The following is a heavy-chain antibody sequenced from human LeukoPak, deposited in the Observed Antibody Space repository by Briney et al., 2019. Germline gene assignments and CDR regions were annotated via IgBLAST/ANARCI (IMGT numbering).Heavy chain of an antibody. Sequence: PGGSLRLSCVASGFTFSSYWMHWVRQAPGKGLVWVSRINSDGYSTSYADSVKGRFTISRDNAKNTVYLQMKSLRAEDTAVYYCARDRRGYSGYDPGWFDPWGQGTLVTVSS. CDR3: ARDRRGYSGYDPGWFDP. CDR1: GFTFSSYW. D-gene: IGHD5-12*01. CDR2: INSDGYST. J-gene: IGHJ5*02. V-gene: IGHV3-74*01.